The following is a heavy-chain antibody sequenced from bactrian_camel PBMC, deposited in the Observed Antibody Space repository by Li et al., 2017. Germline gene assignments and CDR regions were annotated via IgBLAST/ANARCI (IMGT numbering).Heavy chain of an antibody. J-gene: IGHJ4*01. Sequence: HVQLVESGGGSVLAGETLTLSCTASGFTFDDAEMDWYRRTPGGECELVSDVSSDGTTYYSTSVKGRFTISRDNAKRTVSLQMNSLKPEDTGVYYCAADLETDSQALAGHFPCRTQGTQVTVS. V-gene: IGHV3S55*01. CDR2: VSSDGTT. CDR1: GFTFDDAE. D-gene: IGHD1*01.